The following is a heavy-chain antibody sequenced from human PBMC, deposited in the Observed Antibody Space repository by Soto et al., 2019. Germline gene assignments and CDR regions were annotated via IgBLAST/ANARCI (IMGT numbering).Heavy chain of an antibody. J-gene: IGHJ4*02. CDR1: GGTFSSYA. CDR3: ARGKRDYYDSSGYCPFGY. CDR2: IIPIFGTA. D-gene: IGHD3-22*01. Sequence: QVQLVQSGAEVKKPGSSVKVSCKASGGTFSSYAISWVRQAPGQGLEWMGGIIPIFGTANYAQKFQGRVTITADESTSTAYMELSSLRSEDTAVYYCARGKRDYYDSSGYCPFGYWGQGTLVTVSS. V-gene: IGHV1-69*12.